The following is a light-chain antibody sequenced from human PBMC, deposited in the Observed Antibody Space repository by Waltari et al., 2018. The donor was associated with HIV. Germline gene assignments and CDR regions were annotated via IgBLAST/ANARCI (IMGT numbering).Light chain of an antibody. J-gene: IGKJ5*01. CDR1: QYINTY. CDR2: DAS. V-gene: IGKV1-39*01. CDR3: QQTYTTPHT. Sequence: IQMTQSPSSLSASVGDRVTITCRTSQYINTYLNWYQQTPGKAPNLLIFDASNFQDGVPSRFSGRGSGTNFTLTVSSLHAEDVGTYFCQQTYTTPHTFGQGTRLQI.